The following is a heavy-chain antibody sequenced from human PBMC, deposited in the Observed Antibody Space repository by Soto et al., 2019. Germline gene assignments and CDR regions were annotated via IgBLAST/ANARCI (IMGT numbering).Heavy chain of an antibody. Sequence: EVQLLESGGGLVQPGGSLRLSCAASGFTFSSYAMSWVRQAPGKGLELVSAISGSCGSTYYADSVKGRFTISRDNSKNTLYLQMNSLRAEDTAVYYCAKDTRFVEWLEGSYYYYGIDVWGQGTTVTVSS. CDR1: GFTFSSYA. CDR2: ISGSCGST. V-gene: IGHV3-23*01. CDR3: AKDTRFVEWLEGSYYYYGIDV. J-gene: IGHJ6*02. D-gene: IGHD3-3*01.